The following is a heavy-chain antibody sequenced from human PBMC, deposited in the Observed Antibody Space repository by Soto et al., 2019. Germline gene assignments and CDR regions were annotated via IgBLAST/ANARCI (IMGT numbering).Heavy chain of an antibody. CDR1: EFPFSSNY. J-gene: IGHJ6*02. Sequence: GVSLRLSCAASEFPFSSNYISWVRQAQGKGLEWVSVIYSGGSTYYADSVKGRFTISRDNSKNTLYLQMNSLRAEDTAVYYCASNYDFWSGYYTAYGMDVWGQGTTVTVSS. CDR3: ASNYDFWSGYYTAYGMDV. V-gene: IGHV3-53*01. D-gene: IGHD3-3*01. CDR2: IYSGGST.